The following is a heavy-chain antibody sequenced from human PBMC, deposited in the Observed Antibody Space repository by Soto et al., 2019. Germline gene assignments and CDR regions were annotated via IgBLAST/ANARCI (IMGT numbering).Heavy chain of an antibody. CDR2: IYDDGSA. Sequence: PSETLSLTCTVSGGSISSSYWSWIRQPLGQGLEWLAYIYDDGSANYNPFLKCRATISLDMSKNQFSLKLTSVTAADTAVYYCARDKYCSGGSCRKNWFDPWGQGTLVTV. J-gene: IGHJ5*02. D-gene: IGHD2-15*01. V-gene: IGHV4-59*01. CDR1: GGSISSSY. CDR3: ARDKYCSGGSCRKNWFDP.